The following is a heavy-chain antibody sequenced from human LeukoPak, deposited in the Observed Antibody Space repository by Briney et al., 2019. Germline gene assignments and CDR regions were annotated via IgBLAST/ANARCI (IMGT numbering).Heavy chain of an antibody. V-gene: IGHV3-21*01. J-gene: IGHJ3*02. CDR2: ISSSSSYI. D-gene: IGHD3-22*01. CDR3: ARADLYYSSSGCARRAFDI. Sequence: PGGSLRLSCAASGFTFSSHSMNWVRQAPGKGLEWVSSISSSSSYIYYADSVKGRFTISRDNAQNSLYLQMNSLRAEDTAVYYCARADLYYSSSGCARRAFDIWGQGTMVTVSS. CDR1: GFTFSSHS.